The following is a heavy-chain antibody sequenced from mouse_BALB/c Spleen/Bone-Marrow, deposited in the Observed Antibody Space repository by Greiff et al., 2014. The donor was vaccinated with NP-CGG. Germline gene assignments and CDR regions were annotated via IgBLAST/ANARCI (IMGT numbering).Heavy chain of an antibody. CDR3: ARLDGYYVAMDY. V-gene: IGHV1S29*02. J-gene: IGHJ4*01. CDR2: IYPYNGGT. CDR1: GYTFTDYN. D-gene: IGHD2-3*01. Sequence: VQLQQSGPELVKPGASVKISCKASGYTFTDYNMHWVKQSHGKSLEWIGYIYPYNGGTGYNQKFKSKATLTVDNSSSTAYMELRSLTSEDSAVYYCARLDGYYVAMDYWGQGISVTVSS.